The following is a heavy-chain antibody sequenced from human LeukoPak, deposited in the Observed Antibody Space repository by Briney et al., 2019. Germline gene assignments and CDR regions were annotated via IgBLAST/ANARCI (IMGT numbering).Heavy chain of an antibody. V-gene: IGHV4-39*02. J-gene: IGHJ5*01. CDR2: VFRTGAT. CDR3: ARRVGFYGSGSLNYFDP. Sequence: SETLSLTCSVSGGSIASSSYYWGWIRQPPGKGLEWIGSVFRTGATYYSASLKSRVSISVDTSKNDFALKLASVTAADTAMYFCARRVGFYGSGSLNYFDPWGQGILVSVSS. CDR1: GGSIASSSYY. D-gene: IGHD3-10*01.